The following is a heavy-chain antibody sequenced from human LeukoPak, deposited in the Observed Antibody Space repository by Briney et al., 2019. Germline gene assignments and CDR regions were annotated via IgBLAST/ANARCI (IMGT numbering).Heavy chain of an antibody. CDR3: ARDKIVGATLFDY. Sequence: GGSLRLSCAASGFTFSSYEMNWVRQAPGKGLEWVSYISSSGSTIYYADSVKGRFTISRDNAKNSLYLQMNSLRAEDTAMYYCARDKIVGATLFDYWGQGTLVTVSS. D-gene: IGHD1-26*01. CDR2: ISSSGSTI. CDR1: GFTFSSYE. J-gene: IGHJ4*02. V-gene: IGHV3-48*03.